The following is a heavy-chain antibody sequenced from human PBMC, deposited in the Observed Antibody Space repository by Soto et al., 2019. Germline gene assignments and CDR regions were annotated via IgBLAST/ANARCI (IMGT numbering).Heavy chain of an antibody. CDR3: ARDIGSSGYDWFDP. J-gene: IGHJ5*02. CDR2: IYYSGST. CDR1: GGSISSGDYY. V-gene: IGHV4-30-4*01. D-gene: IGHD3-22*01. Sequence: SETLSLTCTVSGGSISSGDYYWSWIRQPPGKGLEWIGYIYYSGSTYYNPSLKSRVTISVDTSKNQFSLKLSSVTAADTAVYYCARDIGSSGYDWFDPWGQGTLVTVSS.